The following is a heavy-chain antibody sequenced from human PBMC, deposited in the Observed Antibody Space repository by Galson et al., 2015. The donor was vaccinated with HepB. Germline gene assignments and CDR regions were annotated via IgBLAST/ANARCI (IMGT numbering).Heavy chain of an antibody. CDR2: INTNTGNP. Sequence: SVKVSCKASGYTFTSYAMNWVRQAPGQGLEWMGWINTNTGNPTYAQNFTGRFVFSLDTSVSTAYLQISSLKAEDTAVYYRARHYDILTGYKDYYYYGMDVWGQGTTVTVSS. D-gene: IGHD3-9*01. CDR3: ARHYDILTGYKDYYYYGMDV. J-gene: IGHJ6*02. V-gene: IGHV7-4-1*02. CDR1: GYTFTSYA.